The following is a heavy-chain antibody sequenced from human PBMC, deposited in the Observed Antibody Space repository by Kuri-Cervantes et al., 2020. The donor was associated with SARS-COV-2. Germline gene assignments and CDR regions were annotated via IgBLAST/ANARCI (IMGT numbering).Heavy chain of an antibody. CDR2: INHSGST. CDR1: GGSFSGYY. D-gene: IGHD4-17*01. CDR3: ARLSTVTDNYGMDV. J-gene: IGHJ6*02. V-gene: IGHV4-34*01. Sequence: SETLSLTCAVYGGSFSGYYWSWIRQPPGKGLEWIGEINHSGSTNYNPSLKSRVTISVDTSKNQCSLKLSSVTAADTAVYYCARLSTVTDNYGMDVWGQGTTVTVSS.